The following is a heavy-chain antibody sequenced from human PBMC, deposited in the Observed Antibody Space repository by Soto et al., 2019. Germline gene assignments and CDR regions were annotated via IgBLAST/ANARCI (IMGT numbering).Heavy chain of an antibody. D-gene: IGHD4-4*01. CDR3: ARELQGLYYFDF. CDR1: GYTFTSYA. V-gene: IGHV1-3*01. Sequence: AAVKVSCKTCGYTFTSYAIHWVRQAPGQRLEWMGWINADNGDTKYSQKFSGRVTITRDTSANTAFMELSSLRSEDTAMYYCARELQGLYYFDFWGQGTLVTVSS. CDR2: INADNGDT. J-gene: IGHJ4*02.